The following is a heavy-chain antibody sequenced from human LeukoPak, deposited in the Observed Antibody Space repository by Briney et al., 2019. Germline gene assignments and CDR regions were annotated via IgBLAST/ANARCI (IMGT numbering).Heavy chain of an antibody. CDR3: ARTLPSIKSIAVPEIDY. V-gene: IGHV3-30*04. Sequence: GGSLRLSCAASGFTFRSYAMHWVRQAPGKGLEWVAVISYDGSNKYYADSVKGRFTISRDNSKNTLYLQMNSLRAEDTAVYYCARTLPSIKSIAVPEIDYWGQGTLVTVSS. CDR1: GFTFRSYA. J-gene: IGHJ4*02. CDR2: ISYDGSNK. D-gene: IGHD6-19*01.